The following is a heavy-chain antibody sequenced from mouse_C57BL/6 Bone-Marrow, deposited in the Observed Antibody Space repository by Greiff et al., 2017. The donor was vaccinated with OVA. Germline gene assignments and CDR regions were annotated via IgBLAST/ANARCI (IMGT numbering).Heavy chain of an antibody. V-gene: IGHV7-3*01. CDR3: ARYELGDIYYDYDGFAY. J-gene: IGHJ3*01. D-gene: IGHD2-4*01. CDR1: GFTFTDYY. CDR2: IRNKANGYTT. Sequence: EVKLMESGGGLVQPGGSLSLSCAASGFTFTDYYMSWVRQPPGKALEWLGFIRNKANGYTTEYSASVKGRFTISRDNSQSILYLQMNALRAEDSATYYCARYELGDIYYDYDGFAYWGQGTLVTVSA.